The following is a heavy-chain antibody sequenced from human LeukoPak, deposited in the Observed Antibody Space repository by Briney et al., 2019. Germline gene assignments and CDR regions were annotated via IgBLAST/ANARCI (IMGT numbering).Heavy chain of an antibody. CDR1: GVTFSRLV. Sequence: SVKVSCKASGVTFSRLVVSWVRQAPGQGLEWIGQIIPYFGTSNYAQNFQGRVTLTADEATNTAYMELNRLRSDDTAVYYCTRDAGDYGGSGSYPDYWGQGTLVTVSS. CDR2: IIPYFGTS. J-gene: IGHJ4*02. V-gene: IGHV1-69*13. D-gene: IGHD3-10*01. CDR3: TRDAGDYGGSGSYPDY.